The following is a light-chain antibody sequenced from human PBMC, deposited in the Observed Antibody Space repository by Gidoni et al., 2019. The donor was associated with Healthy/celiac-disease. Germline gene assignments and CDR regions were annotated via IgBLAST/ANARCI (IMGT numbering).Light chain of an antibody. Sequence: QSVLTQPPSASGTPGQRVTISCSGRSSHIGSNTVNWYQQLPGTAPKLLIYSNNQRPSGVPDRFSGSKSGTSASLAISGLQSEDEADYYCAAWDDSLNVVFGGGTKLTVL. CDR1: SSHIGSNT. V-gene: IGLV1-44*01. CDR3: AAWDDSLNVV. J-gene: IGLJ2*01. CDR2: SNN.